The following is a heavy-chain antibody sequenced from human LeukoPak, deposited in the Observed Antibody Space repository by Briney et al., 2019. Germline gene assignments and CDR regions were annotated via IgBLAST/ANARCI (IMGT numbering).Heavy chain of an antibody. Sequence: GRSLRLSCAASGFTFDDYGMSWVRQAPGKGLEWVSLISWDGGSTYYADSVKGRFTISRDNSKNSLYLQMNSLRAEDTALYYCAKDYSSGYYPSYYYYMDVWGKGTTVTVSS. CDR3: AKDYSSGYYPSYYYYMDV. CDR1: GFTFDDYG. V-gene: IGHV3-43D*03. CDR2: ISWDGGST. D-gene: IGHD3-22*01. J-gene: IGHJ6*03.